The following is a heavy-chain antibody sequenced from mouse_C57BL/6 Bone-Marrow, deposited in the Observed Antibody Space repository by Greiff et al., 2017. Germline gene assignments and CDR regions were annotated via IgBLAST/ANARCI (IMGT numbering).Heavy chain of an antibody. Sequence: QVQLQQSGPELVKPGASVKISCKASGYTFTDYYINWVKQRPGQGLEWIGWIFPGSGSTYYNEKFKGKATLTVDKSSSTAYMLLSSLTSEDSAVYFCARWGIIITTVVATTDYWGQGTTLTVSS. V-gene: IGHV1-75*01. J-gene: IGHJ2*01. CDR2: IFPGSGST. CDR1: GYTFTDYY. D-gene: IGHD1-1*01. CDR3: ARWGIIITTVVATTDY.